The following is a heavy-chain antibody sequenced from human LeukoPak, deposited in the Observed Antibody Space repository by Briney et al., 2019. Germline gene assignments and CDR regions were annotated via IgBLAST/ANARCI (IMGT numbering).Heavy chain of an antibody. D-gene: IGHD1-26*01. Sequence: SETLSLTCTVSGGSISTSTYYWGWIRQPPGKGLEWIGSISYSGSTYNNPSLKSRVTLSVDTSENQFSLKLSSVTAPDTAVYYCARRVYSGSYNWYFDLWGRGTLVTVSS. V-gene: IGHV4-39*01. CDR3: ARRVYSGSYNWYFDL. CDR2: ISYSGST. J-gene: IGHJ2*01. CDR1: GGSISTSTYY.